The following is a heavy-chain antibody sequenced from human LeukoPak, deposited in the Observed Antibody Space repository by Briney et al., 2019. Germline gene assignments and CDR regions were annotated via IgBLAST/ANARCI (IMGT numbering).Heavy chain of an antibody. CDR3: TTDARIRSIGY. D-gene: IGHD6-6*01. Sequence: GGSLRLSCAASGFTFSDAWMSWVRQAPGKGLEWVGRIKSKTEGGTTDYAAPVKGRFTISRDDSKNTLYLQMNSLKTEDTAVYYCTTDARIRSIGYWGQGTLVTVSS. CDR1: GFTFSDAW. CDR2: IKSKTEGGTT. V-gene: IGHV3-15*01. J-gene: IGHJ4*02.